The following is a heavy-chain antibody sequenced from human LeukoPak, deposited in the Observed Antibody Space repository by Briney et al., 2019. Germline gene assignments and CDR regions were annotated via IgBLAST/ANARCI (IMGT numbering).Heavy chain of an antibody. CDR3: AREAPLGMRGSGAFDV. CDR1: GYSFSQHT. Sequence: ASMKVSCKTSGYSFSQHTHMWVRQAPGQGLEWLGWFNLYTHVIQYAQRFQGRVTMTTDTSTGTAFLEMRNLRSDDTAIYFCAREAPLGMRGSGAFDVWGQGTKVIVSS. D-gene: IGHD3-3*01. V-gene: IGHV1-18*01. J-gene: IGHJ3*01. CDR2: FNLYTHVI.